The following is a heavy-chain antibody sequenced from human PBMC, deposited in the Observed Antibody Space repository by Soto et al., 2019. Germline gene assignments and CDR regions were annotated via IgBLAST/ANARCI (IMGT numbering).Heavy chain of an antibody. V-gene: IGHV1-69*08. Sequence: QVQLVQSGAEVKKPGSSVKVSCKASGGTFSSYTISWVRQAPGQGLEWMGRIIPILGIANYAQKFQGRVTITADKSTSKAYMELSSLRSEDTAVYYCARDSTADCSSTSCYIDYWGQGTLVTVSS. CDR2: IIPILGIA. CDR3: ARDSTADCSSTSCYIDY. CDR1: GGTFSSYT. D-gene: IGHD2-2*01. J-gene: IGHJ4*02.